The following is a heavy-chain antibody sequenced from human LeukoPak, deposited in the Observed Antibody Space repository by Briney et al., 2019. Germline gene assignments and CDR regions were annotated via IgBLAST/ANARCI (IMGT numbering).Heavy chain of an antibody. CDR1: GGSISSSSYY. Sequence: SETLSLTCTVSGGSISSSSYYWGWIRQPPGKGLEWIGSIYYSGSTYYNPSLKSRVTISVDTSKNQFSLKLSSVTAADTAVYYCARLGHTGDFDYWGQGTLVTVSS. CDR2: IYYSGST. V-gene: IGHV4-39*01. D-gene: IGHD1-14*01. CDR3: ARLGHTGDFDY. J-gene: IGHJ4*02.